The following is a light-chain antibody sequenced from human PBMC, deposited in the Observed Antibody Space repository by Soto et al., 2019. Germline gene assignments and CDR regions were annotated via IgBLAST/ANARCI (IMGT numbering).Light chain of an antibody. V-gene: IGKV3-20*01. Sequence: IVLTQSPGTLSLSPGERVTLSCRASQSLDSETLNWYQQKPGQSTRLLIYGASRRATCIPDRFSRSGSGTDFTLALSRLEAEDFAVYFWHHYVTSLWTFGQGTKVEIK. CDR1: QSLDSET. CDR3: HHYVTSLWT. CDR2: GAS. J-gene: IGKJ1*01.